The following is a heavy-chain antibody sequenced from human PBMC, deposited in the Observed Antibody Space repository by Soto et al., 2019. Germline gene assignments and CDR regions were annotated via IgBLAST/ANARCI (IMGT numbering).Heavy chain of an antibody. D-gene: IGHD4-17*01. Sequence: QVQLQESGPGLVKPSETLSLTCTVSGGSISSYYWSWIRQPPGKGLEWIGYIYYSGSTNYNPSLKIRVTISVDTSTNQCSLKLSSGTAADTAVYYCARGYGDYVNWFDPWGQGTLVTVSS. CDR3: ARGYGDYVNWFDP. J-gene: IGHJ5*02. CDR2: IYYSGST. V-gene: IGHV4-59*01. CDR1: GGSISSYY.